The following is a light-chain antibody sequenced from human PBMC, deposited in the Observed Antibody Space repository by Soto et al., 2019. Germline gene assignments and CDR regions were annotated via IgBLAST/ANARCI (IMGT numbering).Light chain of an antibody. V-gene: IGKV1-33*01. CDR3: QQYDNLIT. J-gene: IGKJ5*01. CDR2: DAS. Sequence: DIQMTQSPSSLSSSVGYRVTITCQASQDISNYLNWYQQKPGKAPKLLIYDASNLETGVPSRFSGSGSGTDFTFTISSLQPEDIATYYCQQYDNLITFGQGTRLEIK. CDR1: QDISNY.